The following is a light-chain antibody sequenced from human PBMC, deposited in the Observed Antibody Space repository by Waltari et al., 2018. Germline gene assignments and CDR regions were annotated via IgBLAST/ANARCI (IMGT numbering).Light chain of an antibody. CDR1: QSVSSY. J-gene: IGKJ4*01. CDR3: QQRSNWPPVT. CDR2: DAP. V-gene: IGKV3-11*01. Sequence: EIVLTQSPATLSLSPGERATLPCRASQSVSSYLAWYQQKPGQAPRLLIYDAPNRATGIPARFSGSGSGTDFTLTISSLEPEDFAVYYCQQRSNWPPVTFGGGTKVEIK.